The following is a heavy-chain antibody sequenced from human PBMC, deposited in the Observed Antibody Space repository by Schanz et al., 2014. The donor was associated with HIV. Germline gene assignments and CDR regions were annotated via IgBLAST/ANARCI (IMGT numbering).Heavy chain of an antibody. D-gene: IGHD3-22*01. J-gene: IGHJ4*02. CDR1: GFTFSSYG. CDR2: ISYDRSHK. CDR3: AKDPSDREKAFDY. Sequence: QVQLVESGGGVVQPGRSLRLSCAVSGFTFSSYGMHWVRQAPGKGLEWVAVISYDRSHKYYADSVKGRFTISRDNSKNTLFLQMNSLRAEDTAVFYCAKDPSDREKAFDYWGQGTLVTVSS. V-gene: IGHV3-30*18.